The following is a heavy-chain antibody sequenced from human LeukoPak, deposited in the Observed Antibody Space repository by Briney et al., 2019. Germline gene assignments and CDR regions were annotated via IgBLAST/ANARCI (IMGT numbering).Heavy chain of an antibody. CDR2: IYSGGST. J-gene: IGHJ3*02. D-gene: IGHD5-12*01. Sequence: PGGSLRVSCAAFGFTVSSNNMNWVRQAPGKGLEWVSVIYSGGSTYYADSVKGRFTISRDNSKNTLYLQMNSLRAEDTAVYYCARVRRYSTLGDDAFDIWGQGTMVTVSS. CDR1: GFTVSSNN. CDR3: ARVRRYSTLGDDAFDI. V-gene: IGHV3-66*01.